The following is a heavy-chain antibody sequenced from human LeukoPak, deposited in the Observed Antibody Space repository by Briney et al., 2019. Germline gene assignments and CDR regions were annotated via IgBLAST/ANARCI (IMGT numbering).Heavy chain of an antibody. CDR1: GGSFSVYY. J-gene: IGHJ3*02. D-gene: IGHD3-22*01. Sequence: PSETLSLTCAVYGGSFSVYYWSWIRQPPGKGLEWIGSIYYSGSTYYNPSLKSRVTISVDTSKNQFSLKLSSVTAADTAVYYCARSSRITMIVVVSGAFDIWGQGTMVTVSS. CDR3: ARSSRITMIVVVSGAFDI. CDR2: IYYSGST. V-gene: IGHV4-34*01.